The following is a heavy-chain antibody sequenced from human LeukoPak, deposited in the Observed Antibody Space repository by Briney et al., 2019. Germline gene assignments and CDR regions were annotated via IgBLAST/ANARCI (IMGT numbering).Heavy chain of an antibody. CDR1: GGSINSGY. Sequence: PLETLSLTCSVSGGSINSGYWIWIRQPPGKGLEWIGLLYPSGSTNYNPSLKSRVTISVDTSRTQFSLKLSSMTAADTAVYYCAGGHYPLEYWGQGTLVTVSS. CDR3: AGGHYPLEY. V-gene: IGHV4-59*01. J-gene: IGHJ4*02. CDR2: LYPSGST. D-gene: IGHD1-26*01.